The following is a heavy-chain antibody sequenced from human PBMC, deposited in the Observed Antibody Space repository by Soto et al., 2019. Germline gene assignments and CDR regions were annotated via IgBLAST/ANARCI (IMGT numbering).Heavy chain of an antibody. Sequence: ASVKASCKASGYTFSSYGISWVRQAPGQGLEWMGWISAYNGNRKYAQKFQGRVTMTRDTSTSTVYMELSSLRSEDTAVYYCARAKKRITMIVVVISAFDIWGQGTMVTVSS. CDR2: ISAYNGNR. CDR3: ARAKKRITMIVVVISAFDI. J-gene: IGHJ3*02. V-gene: IGHV1-18*01. D-gene: IGHD3-22*01. CDR1: GYTFSSYG.